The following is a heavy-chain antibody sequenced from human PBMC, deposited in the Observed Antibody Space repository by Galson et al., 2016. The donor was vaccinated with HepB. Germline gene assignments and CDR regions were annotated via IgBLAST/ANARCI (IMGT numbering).Heavy chain of an antibody. J-gene: IGHJ6*02. Sequence: SETLSLTCTVSGGSISSYYWSWTRQPPGKGLEWLGYIYYSGSTSYNPSLKSRVTISVDKSKNQFSLKLSSVTAADTAVYYCARDPGYSYGYGHYYYGMDVWGQGTTVTVSS. CDR1: GGSISSYY. V-gene: IGHV4-59*13. CDR2: IYYSGST. CDR3: ARDPGYSYGYGHYYYGMDV. D-gene: IGHD5-18*01.